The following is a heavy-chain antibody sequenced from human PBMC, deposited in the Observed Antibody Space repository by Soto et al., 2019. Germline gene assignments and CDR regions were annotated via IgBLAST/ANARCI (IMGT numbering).Heavy chain of an antibody. D-gene: IGHD3-22*01. Sequence: PVESLKISCNGSGYSFTSYWIGWGGQMPGKGLEWMGIIYPGDSDTRYSPSFQGQVTISADKSISTAYLQWSSLKASDTAMYYCARFKYYYDSSGYYYFDYWGQGTLVTVSS. CDR3: ARFKYYYDSSGYYYFDY. CDR2: IYPGDSDT. J-gene: IGHJ4*02. CDR1: GYSFTSYW. V-gene: IGHV5-51*01.